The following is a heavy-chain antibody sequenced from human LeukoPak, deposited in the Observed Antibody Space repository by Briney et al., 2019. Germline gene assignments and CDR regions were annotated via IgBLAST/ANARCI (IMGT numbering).Heavy chain of an antibody. CDR2: ISSGSTTI. D-gene: IGHD6-13*01. CDR3: ARMWGSSWSYFDY. Sequence: GGSLRLSCTASGFTFSSYSMNWVRQAPGKGLEWVSYISSGSTTIYYADSVKGRFTISRDNAKNSLYLQMNSLRAEDTAVYYCARMWGSSWSYFDYWGQGTLVTVTS. CDR1: GFTFSSYS. V-gene: IGHV3-48*04. J-gene: IGHJ4*02.